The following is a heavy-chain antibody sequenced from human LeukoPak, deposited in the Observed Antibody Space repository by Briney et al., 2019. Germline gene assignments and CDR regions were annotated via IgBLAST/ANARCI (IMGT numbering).Heavy chain of an antibody. V-gene: IGHV3-23*01. D-gene: IGHD2-21*02. J-gene: IGHJ4*02. CDR1: GFTFSSYA. CDR2: ISGSGGST. Sequence: GGSLRLSCAAAGFTFSSYAMSSVRQDPGKGLEWVSAISGSGGSTYYADSVRGLFTISRDNSKNTLYLQMSSLRAEDTAVYYCAKVNVVVTAIHYFDYWGQGTLVTVSS. CDR3: AKVNVVVTAIHYFDY.